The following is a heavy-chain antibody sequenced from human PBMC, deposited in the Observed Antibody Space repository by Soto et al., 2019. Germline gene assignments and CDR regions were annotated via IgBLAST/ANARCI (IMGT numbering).Heavy chain of an antibody. D-gene: IGHD6-25*01. J-gene: IGHJ4*02. V-gene: IGHV4-61*08. CDR3: ARHHPRTLAALEIPFDF. Sequence: PPDTLSRTCHVSGGSILNGAYYCTWIRQHPGKGLEWIGKIFFSGNTHYNPSLKSRVTISVDTSKNQLSLKLTSVTAADTAVYFCARHHPRTLAALEIPFDFWGKGTLVTVSA. CDR1: GGSILNGAYY. CDR2: IFFSGNT.